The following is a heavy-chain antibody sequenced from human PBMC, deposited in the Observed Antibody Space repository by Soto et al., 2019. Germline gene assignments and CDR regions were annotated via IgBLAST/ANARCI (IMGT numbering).Heavy chain of an antibody. CDR3: ARNQFLELEAFEV. J-gene: IGHJ3*01. Sequence: QVQLQESGPGLVKPSETLSLTCTVSGGSINNYYWSWIRQTPEKGLEWIGYVHYTGSTKYNPSLGXRXTISADTAKNQFSLKMSAVTASDTAVYYCARNQFLELEAFEVWGQGTLVTVSS. V-gene: IGHV4-59*08. CDR1: GGSINNYY. CDR2: VHYTGST. D-gene: IGHD1-26*01.